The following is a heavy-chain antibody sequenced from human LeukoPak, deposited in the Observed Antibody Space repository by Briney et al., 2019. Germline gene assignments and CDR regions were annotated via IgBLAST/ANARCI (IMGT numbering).Heavy chain of an antibody. CDR1: GYTFADFY. D-gene: IGHD3-3*01. V-gene: IGHV1-2*02. CDR2: IYPKSGGT. J-gene: IGHJ4*02. CDR3: ARGGGSNFGVITD. Sequence: GASVKVSCKTSGYTFADFYLHWVRQAPGRGLEWMGWIYPKSGGTIYAQKFQGRVTMTRDTSISTTYMDLNRPRSDDTAVYYCARGGGSNFGVITDWGQGTQVTVSS.